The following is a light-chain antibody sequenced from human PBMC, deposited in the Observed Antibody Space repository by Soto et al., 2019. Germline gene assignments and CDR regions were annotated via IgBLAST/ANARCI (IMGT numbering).Light chain of an antibody. CDR2: KTS. V-gene: IGKV1-5*03. Sequence: DIQMTQSPSTLSASVGDIVTITCRASQSIGTWVSWYQPKPGKAPKLLIYKTSSLESGVPSRFRGSGSGTEFTLTISGLQTEDLAAYDCQQYNTYFSLHFGGGTKV. CDR1: QSIGTW. J-gene: IGKJ4*01. CDR3: QQYNTYFSLH.